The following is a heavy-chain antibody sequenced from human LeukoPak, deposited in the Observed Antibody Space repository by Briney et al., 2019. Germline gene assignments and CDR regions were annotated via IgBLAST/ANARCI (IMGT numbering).Heavy chain of an antibody. Sequence: SETLSLTCTVSGGSISSSSYYWGWIRQPPGKGLEWIGSIYYSGSTYYNPSLKSRVTILVDTSKNQFSLKLSSVTAADTAVYYCAREEVVPAAIHYYYYYYMDVWGKGTTVTVSS. V-gene: IGHV4-39*07. J-gene: IGHJ6*03. D-gene: IGHD2-2*01. CDR3: AREEVVPAAIHYYYYYYMDV. CDR2: IYYSGST. CDR1: GGSISSSSYY.